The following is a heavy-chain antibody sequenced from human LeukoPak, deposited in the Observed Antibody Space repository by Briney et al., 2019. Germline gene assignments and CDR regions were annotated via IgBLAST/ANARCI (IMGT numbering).Heavy chain of an antibody. Sequence: ASVTVSFKASGYTFSGYYLHWVRQAPGQGLEWMGWINPNSGGTNSAQKFQGRVTMTRDTSIITAYMELSRLRSDDTAVYFCARGYYDSSDCEYFQHWGQGTLVTVSS. CDR1: GYTFSGYY. J-gene: IGHJ1*01. CDR2: INPNSGGT. D-gene: IGHD3-22*01. CDR3: ARGYYDSSDCEYFQH. V-gene: IGHV1-2*02.